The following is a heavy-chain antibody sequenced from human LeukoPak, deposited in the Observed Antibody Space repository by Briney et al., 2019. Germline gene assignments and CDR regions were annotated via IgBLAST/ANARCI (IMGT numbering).Heavy chain of an antibody. CDR3: ARDLLYYDSSGYSFDS. CDR1: GYTFTGYY. D-gene: IGHD3-22*01. J-gene: IGHJ4*02. CDR2: INPNSGGT. Sequence: ASVKVSCKASGYTFTGYYMHWVRQAPGQGLEWMGWINPNSGGTNYTQKFQGRVTMTRDTSISTAYMELSRLRSDDTAVYYCARDLLYYDSSGYSFDSWGQGTLVTVSS. V-gene: IGHV1-2*02.